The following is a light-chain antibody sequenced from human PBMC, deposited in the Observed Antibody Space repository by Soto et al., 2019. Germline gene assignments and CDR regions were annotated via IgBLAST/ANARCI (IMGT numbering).Light chain of an antibody. CDR1: QSVSSN. V-gene: IGKV3-15*01. CDR3: QQHNNLPRT. J-gene: IGKJ1*01. CDR2: GAS. Sequence: EIVRTQSPATLSVSPGERATLSCRASQSVSSNLAWYQQKPGQAPRLLIDGASTRATDIPARFSSSGSDKEFTLTISSLQSEDFAVYYCQQHNNLPRTFRQGSKV.